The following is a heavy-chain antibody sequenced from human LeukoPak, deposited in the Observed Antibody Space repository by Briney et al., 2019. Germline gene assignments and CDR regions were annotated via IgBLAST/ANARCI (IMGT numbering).Heavy chain of an antibody. CDR2: INPNSGGT. CDR3: ASGNSSYRSALYYSDY. D-gene: IGHD6-19*01. J-gene: IGHJ4*02. CDR1: GYTFTGYY. Sequence: ASVKVSCKASGYTFTGYYIQWARQAPGQGLEWMGWINPNSGGTDYAQKFQGRVTMARDTSTSTAYMELRRLRSDDTAVYYCASGNSSYRSALYYSDYWGQGTLVTVSS. V-gene: IGHV1-2*02.